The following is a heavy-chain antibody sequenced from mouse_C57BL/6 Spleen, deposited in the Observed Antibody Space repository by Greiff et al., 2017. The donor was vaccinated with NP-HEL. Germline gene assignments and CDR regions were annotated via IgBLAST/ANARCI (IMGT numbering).Heavy chain of an antibody. J-gene: IGHJ4*01. V-gene: IGHV14-4*01. CDR1: GFNIKDDY. CDR3: TPIEDSMDY. Sequence: EVQLQQSGAELVRPGASVKLSCTASGFNIKDDYMHWVKQRPDQGLERIGWIDPENGDTEYASKFQGKATITADTSSNTAYLQLSSLTSEDTAFYDCTPIEDSMDYWGQGTAVTFSA. CDR2: IDPENGDT.